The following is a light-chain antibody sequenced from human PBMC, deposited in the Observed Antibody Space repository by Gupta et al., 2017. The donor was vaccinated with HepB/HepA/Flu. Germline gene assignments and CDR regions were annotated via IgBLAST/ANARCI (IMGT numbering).Light chain of an antibody. CDR2: TAS. J-gene: IGKJ4*01. Sequence: DLLMTQSPSSVSASVGDRVTITCRASQGISSWLVWYQQKPGKAPKLLIYTASSLQSGVPSRFSGSGSWTDFTLTISSLQPEDFSTYYCQQASSFPLTFGGGTKVEIK. CDR1: QGISSW. V-gene: IGKV1-12*01. CDR3: QQASSFPLT.